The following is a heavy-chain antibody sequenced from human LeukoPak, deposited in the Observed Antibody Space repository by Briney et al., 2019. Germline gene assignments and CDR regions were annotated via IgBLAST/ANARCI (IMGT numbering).Heavy chain of an antibody. CDR1: GYPFSNYD. CDR3: TKASLAFGTKYFDP. CDR2: MNPKSGNT. D-gene: IGHD3-10*01. V-gene: IGHV1-8*01. J-gene: IGHJ5*02. Sequence: ASVKVSCKASGYPFSNYDINWVRQAPGQGLEWVGWMNPKSGNTGYGQKFQGRVTMTRVTSITTAYMELRSLRSDDTAVYYCTKASLAFGTKYFDPWGQGTLVTVSS.